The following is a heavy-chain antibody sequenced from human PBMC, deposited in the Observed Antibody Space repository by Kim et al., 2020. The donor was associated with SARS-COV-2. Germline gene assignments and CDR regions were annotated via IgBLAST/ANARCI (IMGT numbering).Heavy chain of an antibody. Sequence: SETLSLTCAVYGGSFSGYYWSWIRQPPGKGLEWIGEINHSGSTNYNPSLKSRVTISVDTSKNQFSLKLSSVTAADTAVYYCARGGPVGYSYSHPYYYYGMDVWGQGTTVTVSS. CDR2: INHSGST. CDR3: ARGGPVGYSYSHPYYYYGMDV. J-gene: IGHJ6*02. V-gene: IGHV4-34*01. D-gene: IGHD5-18*01. CDR1: GGSFSGYY.